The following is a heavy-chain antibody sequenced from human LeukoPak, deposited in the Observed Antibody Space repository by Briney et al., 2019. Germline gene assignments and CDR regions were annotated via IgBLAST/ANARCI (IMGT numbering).Heavy chain of an antibody. CDR2: IYNGGTT. Sequence: SETLSLTCTVSGGSTSTYYWTWIRQPPGKGLEWIGYIYNGGTTNYNPSLKNRATISIDTSKNQFSLNLRSVTPADTAVYYCAKVVRAWYVIDSWGQGTLVTVSS. CDR1: GGSTSTYY. D-gene: IGHD6-19*01. V-gene: IGHV4-59*01. CDR3: AKVVRAWYVIDS. J-gene: IGHJ4*02.